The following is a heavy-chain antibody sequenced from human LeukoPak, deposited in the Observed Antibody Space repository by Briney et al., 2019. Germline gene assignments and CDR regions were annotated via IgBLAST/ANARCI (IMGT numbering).Heavy chain of an antibody. D-gene: IGHD3-22*01. J-gene: IGHJ4*02. Sequence: GGSLRLSCAASGFTISSYAMHWVRQAPGKGLEWVAVISYDGSNIYFADSVKGRFTITRDNSKNTLYLQMNSLRAEDTAVYYCAKDRNYDSSGYYSYWGQGTLVTVSS. CDR1: GFTISSYA. V-gene: IGHV3-30-3*01. CDR2: ISYDGSNI. CDR3: AKDRNYDSSGYYSY.